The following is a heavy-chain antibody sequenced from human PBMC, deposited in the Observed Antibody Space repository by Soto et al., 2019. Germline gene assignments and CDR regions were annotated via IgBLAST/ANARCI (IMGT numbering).Heavy chain of an antibody. Sequence: GGSLRLSCAASRLTFSSYGMHWVRQVPGKGLEWVAVISYDGSNKYYADSVKGRFTISRDNSKNTLYLQMNSLRAEDTAVYYYAAGFGPYYYYMDVWGKGTTVTVS. D-gene: IGHD3-10*01. CDR2: ISYDGSNK. J-gene: IGHJ6*03. CDR1: RLTFSSYG. V-gene: IGHV3-30*03. CDR3: AAGFGPYYYYMDV.